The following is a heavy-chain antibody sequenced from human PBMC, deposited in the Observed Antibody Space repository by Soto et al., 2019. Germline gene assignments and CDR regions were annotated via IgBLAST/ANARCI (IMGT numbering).Heavy chain of an antibody. Sequence: EVQLVETGGGLIQPGGSLKLSCSVAGFTVSDSMSWVRQAPGKGLECVSFIHSDGSTHDTDSVRGRFTISRDNSKNTLYLQMDRLRVDDTDVYFCARDASGPFDYWGQGTLVTVSS. CDR2: IHSDGST. V-gene: IGHV3-53*02. CDR1: GFTVSDS. CDR3: ARDASGPFDY. J-gene: IGHJ4*02. D-gene: IGHD6-19*01.